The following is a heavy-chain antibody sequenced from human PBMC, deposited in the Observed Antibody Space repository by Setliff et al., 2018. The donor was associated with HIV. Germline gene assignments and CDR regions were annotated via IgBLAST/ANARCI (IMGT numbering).Heavy chain of an antibody. V-gene: IGHV4-39*02. CDR1: GGSISDTSYY. D-gene: IGHD3-16*01. Sequence: SETLSLTCTVSGGSISDTSYYWAWIRQPPGKGLEWIGGVHDRGGTYNDPSLKSRVTLSVDTSKTHFFLKLTSVTAADTATYYCARGLSVYSYANDVNGYYFDYWGQGTLVTVSS. J-gene: IGHJ4*02. CDR3: ARGLSVYSYANDVNGYYFDY. CDR2: VHDRGGT.